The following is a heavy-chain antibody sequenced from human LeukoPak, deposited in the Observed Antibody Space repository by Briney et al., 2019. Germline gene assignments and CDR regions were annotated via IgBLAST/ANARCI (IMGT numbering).Heavy chain of an antibody. D-gene: IGHD3-3*01. V-gene: IGHV1-18*01. CDR2: ISAYNGNT. Sequence: GASVKVSCKASGYTFTSYGISWVRQAPGQGLEWMGWISAYNGNTNYAQKLQGRVTMTTDTSTSTVHMELRSLRSDDTAVYYCARGRSITIFGVVIDAFDIWGQGTMVTVSS. CDR1: GYTFTSYG. CDR3: ARGRSITIFGVVIDAFDI. J-gene: IGHJ3*02.